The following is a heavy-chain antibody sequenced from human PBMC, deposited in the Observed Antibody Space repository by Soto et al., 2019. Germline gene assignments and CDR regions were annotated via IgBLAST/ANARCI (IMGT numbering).Heavy chain of an antibody. J-gene: IGHJ4*02. CDR3: ARGTYYYDSSGYPIPQNFDY. D-gene: IGHD3-22*01. Sequence: SVKVSCKASGGTFSSYAISWVRQAPGQGLEWMGGIIPIFGTANYAQKFQGRVTITADESTSTAYMELSSLRSEDTAVYYCARGTYYYDSSGYPIPQNFDYWGQGTLVTVSS. CDR2: IIPIFGTA. CDR1: GGTFSSYA. V-gene: IGHV1-69*13.